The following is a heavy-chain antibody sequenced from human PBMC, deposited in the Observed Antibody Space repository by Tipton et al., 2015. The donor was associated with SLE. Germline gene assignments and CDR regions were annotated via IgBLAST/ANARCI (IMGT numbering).Heavy chain of an antibody. CDR2: IYYSGST. CDR3: ARSPGIFGVAIDY. CDR1: GGSISSGSYY. V-gene: IGHV4-61*10. J-gene: IGHJ4*02. Sequence: TLSLTCTVSGGSISSGSYYWSWIRQPAGKGLEWIGYIYYSGSTYYNPSLKSRVTISVDTSKNQFSLKLTSVTAADTAVYYCARSPGIFGVAIDYWGQGTLVTVSS. D-gene: IGHD3-3*01.